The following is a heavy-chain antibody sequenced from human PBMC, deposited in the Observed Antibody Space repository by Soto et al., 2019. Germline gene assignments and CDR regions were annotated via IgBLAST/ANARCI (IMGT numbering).Heavy chain of an antibody. CDR1: GFNFSNYG. Sequence: GGSLRLSCAASGFNFSNYGMSWVRQAPGRGLEWVSSISRSAVRTYYADSVKGRFTISRDDSKNTLYLQMNSLRAEDTAVYYCAKNQIFDYWGQGTLVTVS. V-gene: IGHV3-23*01. CDR2: ISRSAVRT. J-gene: IGHJ4*02. D-gene: IGHD2-15*01. CDR3: AKNQIFDY.